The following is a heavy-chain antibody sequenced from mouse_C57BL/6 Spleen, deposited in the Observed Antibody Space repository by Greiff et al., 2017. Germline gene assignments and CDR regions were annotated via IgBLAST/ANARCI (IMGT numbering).Heavy chain of an antibody. CDR2: IDPENGDT. J-gene: IGHJ4*01. CDR1: GFNIKDDY. Sequence: VQLKQSGAELVRPGASVKLSCTASGFNIKDDYMHWVKQRPEQGLEWIGWIDPENGDTEYASKFQGKATITADTSSNTAYLQLSSLTSEDTAVYYCTKQNYYAMDYWGQGTSVTVSS. CDR3: TKQNYYAMDY. V-gene: IGHV14-4*01.